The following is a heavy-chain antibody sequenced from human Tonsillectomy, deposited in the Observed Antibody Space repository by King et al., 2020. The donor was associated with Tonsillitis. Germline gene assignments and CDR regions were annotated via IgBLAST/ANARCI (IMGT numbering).Heavy chain of an antibody. CDR3: APAGYYYGSGDYRLFDY. CDR1: GFSLTTSGAA. D-gene: IGHD3-22*01. CDR2: IYWDDDK. V-gene: IGHV2-5*09. J-gene: IGHJ4*02. Sequence: VPLQASGPTLVKPTQPLTLTCPVSGFSLTTSGAAVGWIRQPPGQALEWLAVIYWDDDKCYLPSLKRRLPLPKAHSTPQAVLTMTNMDPVDGAQYYCAPAGYYYGSGDYRLFDYWGQGTRVTVSS.